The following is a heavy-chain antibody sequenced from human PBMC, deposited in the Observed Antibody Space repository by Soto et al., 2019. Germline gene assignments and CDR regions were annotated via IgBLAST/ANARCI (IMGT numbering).Heavy chain of an antibody. CDR1: GFTFSNAW. CDR3: TTVGGDYYPLYYYYYMDV. V-gene: IGHV3-15*01. J-gene: IGHJ6*03. D-gene: IGHD4-17*01. Sequence: EVQLVESGGGLVKPGGSLRLSCAASGFTFSNAWMSWVRQAPGKGLEWVGRIKSKTDGGTTDYAAPVKGRFTISRDDSKNTLYLQMNSLKTEDTAVYYCTTVGGDYYPLYYYYYMDVWGKGTTVTVSS. CDR2: IKSKTDGGTT.